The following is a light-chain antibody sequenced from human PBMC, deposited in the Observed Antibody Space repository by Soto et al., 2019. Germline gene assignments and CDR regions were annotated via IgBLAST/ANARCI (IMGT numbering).Light chain of an antibody. V-gene: IGKV3D-20*02. CDR2: GAS. Sequence: EIVLTQSPGTLSLSPGERATLSCRASQSVSRNNLVWYQQRPGQPPRLLIYGASSRATGIPDRFSGSGSGTDFTLTISSLEPEDFAVYYCQQRSSWRVTFGGGTKVDIK. J-gene: IGKJ4*01. CDR3: QQRSSWRVT. CDR1: QSVSRNN.